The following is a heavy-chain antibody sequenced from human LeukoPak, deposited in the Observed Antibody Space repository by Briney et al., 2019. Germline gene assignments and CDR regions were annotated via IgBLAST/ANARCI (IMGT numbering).Heavy chain of an antibody. CDR1: GGSISSGDYY. V-gene: IGHV4-30-4*01. CDR3: AREGITMVRGVVDV. Sequence: SETLSLTCTVSGGSISSGDYYWSWIRQPPGTGLEWIGYIYYSGSTYYNPSLKSRVTISVDTSKNQFSLKLSSVTAADTAVYYCAREGITMVRGVVDVWGKGTTVTVSS. D-gene: IGHD3-10*01. J-gene: IGHJ6*04. CDR2: IYYSGST.